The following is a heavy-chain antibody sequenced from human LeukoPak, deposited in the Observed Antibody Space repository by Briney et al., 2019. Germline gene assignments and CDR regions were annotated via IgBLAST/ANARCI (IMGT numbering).Heavy chain of an antibody. CDR3: ARHRENSYESSHMGFDP. CDR2: ISASGRT. V-gene: IGHV4-4*09. CDR1: GASISRHY. J-gene: IGHJ5*02. Sequence: SETLSLTCVVSGASISRHYWSWIRQPPGKGLEWIGYISASGRTNYNPALMSRVTISGDTSNNQFSLRLTSVTAADTAVYYCARHRENSYESSHMGFDPWGPGTLVTVSS. D-gene: IGHD3-22*01.